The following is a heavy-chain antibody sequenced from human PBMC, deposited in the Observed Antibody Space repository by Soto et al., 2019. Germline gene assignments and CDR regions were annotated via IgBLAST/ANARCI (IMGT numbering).Heavy chain of an antibody. CDR1: GVTSRTYA. CDR3: AKDRTYSRLDFWSGYYPFDY. D-gene: IGHD3-3*01. V-gene: IGHV3-23*01. Sequence: GGSLRLSCAASGVTSRTYAMSWVRPAPGKGLEWVSAVSGSGGSTYYADSVKGRFTISRDNSKNTLYLQMNSLRADDTAVYYCAKDRTYSRLDFWSGYYPFDYWGQGTLVTVSS. CDR2: VSGSGGST. J-gene: IGHJ4*02.